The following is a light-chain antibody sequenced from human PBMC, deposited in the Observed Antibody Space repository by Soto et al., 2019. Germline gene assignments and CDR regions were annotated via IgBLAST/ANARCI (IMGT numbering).Light chain of an antibody. CDR1: QSISSW. J-gene: IGKJ1*01. CDR2: KAS. Sequence: DIQMTQSPSTLSASVGDRVTITCRASQSISSWLAWYQQKPGKAPKLLIYKASSLDSGVPSRFSGSGSGTEFTLTISSPQPEDFATYYCQQYQSYWTFGQGTKVEVK. CDR3: QQYQSYWT. V-gene: IGKV1-5*03.